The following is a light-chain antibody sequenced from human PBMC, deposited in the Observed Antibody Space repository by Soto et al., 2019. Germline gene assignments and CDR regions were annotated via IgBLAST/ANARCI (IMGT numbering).Light chain of an antibody. Sequence: DIQMTQSPSSLSASVGDRVTITCQASRDIGKYLNWFQEKPGKAPKLLIYDASNLQTGVPSRFSGSGSGTDFTFTISSLQPEDFATYYCQRYDSLPPTFGQGTRQEIK. J-gene: IGKJ5*01. V-gene: IGKV1-33*01. CDR3: QRYDSLPPT. CDR1: RDIGKY. CDR2: DAS.